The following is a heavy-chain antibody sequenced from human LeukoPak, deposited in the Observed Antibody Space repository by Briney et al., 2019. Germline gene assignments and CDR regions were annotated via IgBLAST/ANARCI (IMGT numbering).Heavy chain of an antibody. CDR2: IWHSGST. CDR3: ARDGIAGKNWFDP. CDR1: GVSLNTGGYY. V-gene: IGHV4-30-2*06. J-gene: IGHJ5*02. Sequence: SETLSLTCSVSGVSLNTGGYYWNWIRQSPGKGLGWIGYIWHSGSTYYNPSFKSRVTISIDMSKNHFFLTLNSVTAADTAVYYCARDGIAGKNWFDPWGQGTPVIVSS. D-gene: IGHD6-13*01.